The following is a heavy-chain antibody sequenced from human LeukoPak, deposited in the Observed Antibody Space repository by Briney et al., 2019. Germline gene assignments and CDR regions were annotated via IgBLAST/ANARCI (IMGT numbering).Heavy chain of an antibody. Sequence: SETLSLTCTVSGGSISSYYWSWIRQPPGKGLEWIGYIYYGGSTNYNPSLKSRVTISVDTSKNQFSLKLSSVTAADTAVYYCARGTPIAAAGRYYYYGMDVWGQGTTVTVSS. CDR3: ARGTPIAAAGRYYYYGMDV. CDR2: IYYGGST. J-gene: IGHJ6*02. CDR1: GGSISSYY. V-gene: IGHV4-59*01. D-gene: IGHD6-13*01.